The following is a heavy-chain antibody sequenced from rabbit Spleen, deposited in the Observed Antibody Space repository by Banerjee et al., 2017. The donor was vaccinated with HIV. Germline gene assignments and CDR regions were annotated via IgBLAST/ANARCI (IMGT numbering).Heavy chain of an antibody. J-gene: IGHJ6*01. CDR3: ARDTSSSFSSYGMDL. V-gene: IGHV1S45*01. D-gene: IGHD1-1*01. CDR1: GFSFSYGYV. Sequence: QEQLEESGGDLVKPEGSLTLTCTASGFSFSYGYVMCWVRQAPGKGLEWIACMNIVTGKAVYATWAKGRFTISKTSSTTVTLQMTSLTAADTATYFCARDTSSSFSSYGMDLWGPGTLVTVS. CDR2: MNIVTGKA.